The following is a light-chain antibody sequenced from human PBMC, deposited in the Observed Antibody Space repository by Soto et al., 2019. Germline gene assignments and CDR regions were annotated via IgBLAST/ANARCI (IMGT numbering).Light chain of an antibody. CDR1: QSISNW. CDR3: QQYNTYPCT. V-gene: IGKV1-5*03. CDR2: KAS. Sequence: DIQMTQSPSTLSASVGDRVTITCRASQSISNWLAWYQQKPGKAPNLLIYKASSLESGVSSRFSGSESGTEFTLTISTLQPDDFATYCCQQYNTYPCTFGQGTKVEIK. J-gene: IGKJ2*02.